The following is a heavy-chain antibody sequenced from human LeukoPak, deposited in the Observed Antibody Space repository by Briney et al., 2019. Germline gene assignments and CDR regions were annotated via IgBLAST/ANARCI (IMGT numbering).Heavy chain of an antibody. Sequence: RASVKVSCKASGGTFSSYAISWVRQAPGQGLEWMERIIPILGIANYAQKFQGRVTITADKSTSTAYMELSSLRSEDTAVYYCAREEGEQQLAFRGFDPWGQGTLVTVSS. CDR3: AREEGEQQLAFRGFDP. V-gene: IGHV1-69*04. CDR1: GGTFSSYA. J-gene: IGHJ5*02. CDR2: IIPILGIA. D-gene: IGHD6-13*01.